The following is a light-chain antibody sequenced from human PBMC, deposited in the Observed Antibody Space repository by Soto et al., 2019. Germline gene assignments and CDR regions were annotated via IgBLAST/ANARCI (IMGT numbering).Light chain of an antibody. CDR3: QHYNSYSEA. CDR2: KAS. Sequence: IQMTQYPSSLSASVGERVTITCRASQRIRTDLNWYQQKPGKAPKLLIYKASTLKSGVPSRFSGSGSGTEFTLTISSLQPDDFATYYCQHYNSYSEAFGQGSNVDVK. CDR1: QRIRTD. V-gene: IGKV1-5*03. J-gene: IGKJ1*01.